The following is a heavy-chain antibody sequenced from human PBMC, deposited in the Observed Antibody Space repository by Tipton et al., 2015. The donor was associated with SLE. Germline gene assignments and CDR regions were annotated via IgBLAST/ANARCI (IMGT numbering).Heavy chain of an antibody. Sequence: TLSLNCSVSDDSTCDYYSNWFLQSPGKGLEWIGFIYDSGTTNYNPSLKSRVSILVDTSKNQVSLKVTSVTPADTAKYYCARGQEVAATDHYYYMDVWGKGTTVTVSS. CDR2: IYDSGTT. J-gene: IGHJ6*03. D-gene: IGHD6-19*01. CDR3: ARGQEVAATDHYYYMDV. V-gene: IGHV4-59*01. CDR1: DDSTCDYY.